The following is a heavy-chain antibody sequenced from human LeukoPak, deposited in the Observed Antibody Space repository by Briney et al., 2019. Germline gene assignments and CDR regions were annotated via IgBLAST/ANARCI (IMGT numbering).Heavy chain of an antibody. CDR2: ISTTGGST. D-gene: IGHD5-18*01. J-gene: IGHJ4*02. CDR1: GFTFSNYA. V-gene: IGHV3-64D*06. CDR3: VKGWIQAVGNFC. Sequence: GGSLRLSCSVSGFTFSNYAMHWVRQSPGKGPEYVSAISTTGGSTYYADSVKGRFTISRDNSKTTLYLQMSSLTAEDTAVYYCVKGWIQAVGNFCWGQGTLVTVSS.